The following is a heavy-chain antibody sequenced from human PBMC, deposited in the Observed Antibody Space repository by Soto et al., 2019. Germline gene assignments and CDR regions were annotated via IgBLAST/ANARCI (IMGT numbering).Heavy chain of an antibody. V-gene: IGHV3-74*01. D-gene: IGHD3-3*01. J-gene: IGHJ6*02. CDR2: IKSDGTT. CDR3: AKDRGEEGLKFLEWFGGMDV. CDR1: GFSVSNYW. Sequence: PGGSLRLSCAASGFSVSNYWMNWVRQAPGKGLAWVSHIKSDGTTSYADSVEGRFTVSRDDAKNTFYLQMNGLRAEDTAVYYCAKDRGEEGLKFLEWFGGMDVWGHGTTVTVSS.